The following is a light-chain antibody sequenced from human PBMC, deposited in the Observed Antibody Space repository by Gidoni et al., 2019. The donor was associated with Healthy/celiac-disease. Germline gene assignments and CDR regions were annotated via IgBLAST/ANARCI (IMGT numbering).Light chain of an antibody. CDR2: KAS. Sequence: DIQMTKSPSTLSASVVDRVTITCRASQSISSWLAWYKKKPGKAPKLLIYKASSLESGVPSRLSGSGSGTEFTLTISSLQPDDFATYYCQQYNSYWTFGQGTKVEIK. CDR3: QQYNSYWT. V-gene: IGKV1-5*03. J-gene: IGKJ1*01. CDR1: QSISSW.